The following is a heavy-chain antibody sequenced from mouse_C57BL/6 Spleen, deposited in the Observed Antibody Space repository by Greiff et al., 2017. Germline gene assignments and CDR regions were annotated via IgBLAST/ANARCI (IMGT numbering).Heavy chain of an antibody. Sequence: QVQLQQSGAELARPGASVKLSCKASGYTFTSYGISWVKQRPGQGLEWIGEIYPRSGNTYYNEKFKGKATLTADKSSSTAYMELRSLTSEDSAVYFCARRNDYGYDERAMDYWGQGTSVTVSS. V-gene: IGHV1-81*01. D-gene: IGHD2-2*01. CDR3: ARRNDYGYDERAMDY. CDR2: IYPRSGNT. J-gene: IGHJ4*01. CDR1: GYTFTSYG.